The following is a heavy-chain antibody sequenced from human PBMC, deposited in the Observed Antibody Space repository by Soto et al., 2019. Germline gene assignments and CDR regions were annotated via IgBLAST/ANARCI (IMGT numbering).Heavy chain of an antibody. D-gene: IGHD6-13*01. Sequence: VQLVQSGAEVKKPGSSVKVSCKASGGTFSSYAISWVRQAPGQGLEWMGGIIPIFGTANYAQKFQGRVTITADESTSTAYMELSSLRSEDTAVYYCARYYSSSWYGGYYFDYWGQGTLVTVSS. J-gene: IGHJ4*02. CDR2: IIPIFGTA. V-gene: IGHV1-69*01. CDR3: ARYYSSSWYGGYYFDY. CDR1: GGTFSSYA.